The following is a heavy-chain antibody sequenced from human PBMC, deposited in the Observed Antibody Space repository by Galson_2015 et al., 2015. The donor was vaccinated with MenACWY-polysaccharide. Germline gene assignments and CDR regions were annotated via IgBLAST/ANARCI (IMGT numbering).Heavy chain of an antibody. Sequence: SLRLSCAASGLTFSRSWMHWVRQAPGKGLVWVSRISGDGRSTSYADSVKGRFTISRDNAKNTLFLQMNSLRAEDTALYYCTRDDHVLGVDTTISPKRDAYDIWGQGTMVTVSS. CDR2: ISGDGRST. J-gene: IGHJ3*02. CDR1: GLTFSRSW. V-gene: IGHV3-74*01. D-gene: IGHD5-18*01. CDR3: TRDDHVLGVDTTISPKRDAYDI.